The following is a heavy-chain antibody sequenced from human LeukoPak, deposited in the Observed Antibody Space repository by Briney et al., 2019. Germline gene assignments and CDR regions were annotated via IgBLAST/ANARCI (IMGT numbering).Heavy chain of an antibody. D-gene: IGHD3/OR15-3a*01. J-gene: IGHJ2*01. CDR3: AKNQRLWVFLMVFAS. V-gene: IGHV3-23*01. CDR2: VTGSGGRT. CDR1: GFTFSSYA. Sequence: GGSLRLSCAASGFTFSSYAMSWVRQAPGKGLEWVSGVTGSGGRTFYADSVKGRFTISRDNSKNTLYLQMNSLRAEDTAVYYCAKNQRLWVFLMVFASGGRGPRATAS.